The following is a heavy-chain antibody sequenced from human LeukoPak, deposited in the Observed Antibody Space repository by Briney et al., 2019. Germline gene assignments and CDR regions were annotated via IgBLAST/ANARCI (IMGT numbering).Heavy chain of an antibody. Sequence: GGSLRLSCAASGFTFSSYSMNWVRQAPGKGLEWVSSISSSGSTIYYADSVKGRFTISRDNAKNSLYLQMNSLRAEDTAVYYCARARRYGSGSYYYWGQGTLVTVSS. D-gene: IGHD3-10*01. J-gene: IGHJ4*02. CDR2: ISSSGSTI. CDR1: GFTFSSYS. CDR3: ARARRYGSGSYYY. V-gene: IGHV3-21*04.